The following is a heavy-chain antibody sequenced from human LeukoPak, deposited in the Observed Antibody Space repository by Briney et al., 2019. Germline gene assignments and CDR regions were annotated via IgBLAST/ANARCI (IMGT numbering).Heavy chain of an antibody. CDR1: GFTFSDYY. V-gene: IGHV3-30*18. D-gene: IGHD6-19*01. Sequence: PGGSLRLSCAGSGFTFSDYYLTWIRQAPGKGLAWVALISYDGSNKYYADSVKGRFTISRDNSKNTLYLQMNSLRAEDTAVYYCAKEDSSGWYFDYWGQGTLVTVSS. CDR2: ISYDGSNK. CDR3: AKEDSSGWYFDY. J-gene: IGHJ4*02.